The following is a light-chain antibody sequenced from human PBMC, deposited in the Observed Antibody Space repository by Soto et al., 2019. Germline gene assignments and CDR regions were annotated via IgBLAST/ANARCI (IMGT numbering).Light chain of an antibody. CDR3: SSYTSSSTLV. CDR1: SNDVGAYNF. CDR2: DVT. V-gene: IGLV2-14*03. J-gene: IGLJ1*01. Sequence: QSALTQPASVSGSPGQSITISCSGTSNDVGAYNFVSWYQQHPGRAPKLILYDVTSRPSNVSNRFSGSKSGNTASLTISGLQAEDEADYYCSSYTSSSTLVFGTGTKLTVL.